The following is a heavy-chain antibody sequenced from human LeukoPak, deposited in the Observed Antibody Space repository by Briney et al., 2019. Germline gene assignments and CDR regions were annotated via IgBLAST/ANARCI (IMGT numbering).Heavy chain of an antibody. D-gene: IGHD6-13*01. CDR1: GYTFTSYY. V-gene: IGHV1-46*01. Sequence: ASVKVSCKASGYTFTSYYMHWVRQAPGQGLEWMGIINPSGGSTSYAQKIQGRVTMTKDMSTSTVYMELSSLRSEDTAVYYCARPRGGQQLPPDYWGQGTLVTVSS. CDR3: ARPRGGQQLPPDY. CDR2: INPSGGST. J-gene: IGHJ4*02.